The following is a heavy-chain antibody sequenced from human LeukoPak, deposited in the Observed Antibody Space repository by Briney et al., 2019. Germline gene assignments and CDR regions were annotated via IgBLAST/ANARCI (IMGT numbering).Heavy chain of an antibody. CDR3: VRGQVDTAKIGDY. CDR1: CGSLSGYY. V-gene: IGHV4-34*01. J-gene: IGHJ4*02. D-gene: IGHD5-18*01. Sequence: SETLSLTCAVYCGSLSGYYCHWIRQPPGKGLEWIGEIDHSGSTSYNPSLKSRVTMSVDTSKNQFSLKLTSLTAADTAVYYCVRGQVDTAKIGDYWGQGTLVTVSS. CDR2: IDHSGST.